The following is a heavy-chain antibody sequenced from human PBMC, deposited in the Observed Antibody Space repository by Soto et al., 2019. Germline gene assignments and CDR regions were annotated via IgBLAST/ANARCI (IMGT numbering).Heavy chain of an antibody. J-gene: IGHJ4*02. Sequence: QVQLQESGPGLVKPSETLSLTCTVSGGSISSYYWSWIRQPPGKGLEWVGSIYYSGSTNYHPSLQGRVTISVDTSKTQFSLKLSSVTAEDTSVYYCARRYGGNLDYWGQGTLVTVSS. CDR2: IYYSGST. CDR3: ARRYGGNLDY. CDR1: GGSISSYY. D-gene: IGHD1-26*01. V-gene: IGHV4-59*08.